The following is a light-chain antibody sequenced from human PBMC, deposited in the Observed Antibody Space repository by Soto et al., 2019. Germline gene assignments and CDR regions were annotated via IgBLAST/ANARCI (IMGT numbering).Light chain of an antibody. CDR1: QSVSNK. Sequence: EIMMTQSPATLSVSPGERATLSCRASQSVSNKLAWYQQQPGRAPRLLIYGASTRATGIPARFSGSGSGTEFTLNISSLKSEDFAVYYCQQYNNWPPRYTFGQGTKLEIK. V-gene: IGKV3-15*01. CDR2: GAS. CDR3: QQYNNWPPRYT. J-gene: IGKJ2*01.